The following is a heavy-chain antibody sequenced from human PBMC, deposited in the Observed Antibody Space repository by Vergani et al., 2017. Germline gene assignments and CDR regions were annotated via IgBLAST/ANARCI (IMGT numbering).Heavy chain of an antibody. J-gene: IGHJ5*02. CDR3: ARVGQQLVLSGWFDP. V-gene: IGHV1-69*06. CDR2: IIPIFGTA. Sequence: QVQLVQSGAEVKKPGSSVKVSCKASGGTFSSYAISWVRQAPGQGLEWMGVIIPIFGTANYAQKFQGRVTITADKSTSTAYMERSSLRSEDTAVYYCARVGQQLVLSGWFDPWGQGTLVTVSS. CDR1: GGTFSSYA. D-gene: IGHD6-13*01.